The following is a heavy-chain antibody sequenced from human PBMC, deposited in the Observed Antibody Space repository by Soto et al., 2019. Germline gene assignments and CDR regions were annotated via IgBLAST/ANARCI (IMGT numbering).Heavy chain of an antibody. CDR1: GFTLSNHD. J-gene: IGHJ6*02. CDR3: AGGTGCPRYYNGMDV. Sequence: EVHLVESGGGLVQPGGSLRLSCAASGFTLSNHDMYWVRQATGKSLEWVSAIGIGGDTYYPASVKGRFTISRQNAKNSLYLQMNNLRAGDTAVYYCAGGTGCPRYYNGMDVWGQGTTVTVSS. V-gene: IGHV3-13*01. CDR2: IGIGGDT. D-gene: IGHD2-8*02.